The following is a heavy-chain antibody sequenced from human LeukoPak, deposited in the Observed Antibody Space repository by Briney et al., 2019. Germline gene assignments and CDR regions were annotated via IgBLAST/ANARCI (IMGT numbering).Heavy chain of an antibody. Sequence: GGSLSLSGAASGFTVSSTYITWVGQAQGKGLEGSSVIYSGGSTYYADSVKGRFTISRDNSKNTLYLQMNSLRAEDTAVYYCARGRDGYHIDAFDIWGQGTMVTVSS. CDR2: IYSGGST. D-gene: IGHD5-24*01. CDR3: ARGRDGYHIDAFDI. CDR1: GFTVSSTY. J-gene: IGHJ3*02. V-gene: IGHV3-53*01.